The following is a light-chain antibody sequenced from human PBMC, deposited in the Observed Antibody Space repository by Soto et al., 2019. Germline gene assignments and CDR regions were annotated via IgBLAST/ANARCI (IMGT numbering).Light chain of an antibody. Sequence: DIVMTQSPLSLPVTPGEPVSISCRSSQSLLHTDGYFYLDWYLQKPGQSPQVLIYLGSNRASGVPDRFSGSGSGTDFTLKISGVEAEDVGLYYCMPARQTPRTFGQGTRVEIK. V-gene: IGKV2-28*01. CDR3: MPARQTPRT. J-gene: IGKJ1*01. CDR1: QSLLHTDGYFY. CDR2: LGS.